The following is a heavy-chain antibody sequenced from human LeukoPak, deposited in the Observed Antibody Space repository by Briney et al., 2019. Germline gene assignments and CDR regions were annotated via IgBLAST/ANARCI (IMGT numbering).Heavy chain of an antibody. Sequence: SETLSLTCTVSGGSISSYYWSWIRQPAGKGLEWIGRIYTSGGTNYNPSLKSRVTISVDTSKNQFSLKLSSVTAADTAVYYCARGGLVSTTVDWFDPWGQGTLVTVSS. CDR2: IYTSGGT. CDR1: GGSISSYY. V-gene: IGHV4-4*07. CDR3: ARGGLVSTTVDWFDP. J-gene: IGHJ5*02. D-gene: IGHD4-11*01.